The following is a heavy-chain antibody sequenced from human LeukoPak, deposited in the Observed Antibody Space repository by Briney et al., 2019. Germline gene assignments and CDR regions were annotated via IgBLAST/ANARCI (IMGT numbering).Heavy chain of an antibody. V-gene: IGHV1-2*02. D-gene: IGHD1-1*01. CDR1: GYTFTLNY. CDR2: INPNSGGT. J-gene: IGHJ5*02. CDR3: AREEEQLVRRGYTWFDP. Sequence: ASVKVSCKASGYTFTLNYIHWVRQAPGQGLEWMGRINPNSGGTNYAQKFQGRVTMTRDTSINTAYMELSRLKSDDTAVYYCAREEEQLVRRGYTWFDPWGQGTLVTVSS.